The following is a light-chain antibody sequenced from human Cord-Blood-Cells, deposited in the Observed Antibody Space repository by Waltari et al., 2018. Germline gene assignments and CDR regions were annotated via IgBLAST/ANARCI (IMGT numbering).Light chain of an antibody. V-gene: IGLV1-47*01. J-gene: IGLJ3*02. CDR2: RNN. Sequence: QSVLTQPPSASGTPGQRVTISCSGSSSNIGSNYVSWYQQLPGTAPNLLIYRNNLRPSGVPDRFSGSKSGTSASLAISGLRSEDEADYYCAAWDDSLSGRVFGGGTKLTVL. CDR1: SSNIGSNY. CDR3: AAWDDSLSGRV.